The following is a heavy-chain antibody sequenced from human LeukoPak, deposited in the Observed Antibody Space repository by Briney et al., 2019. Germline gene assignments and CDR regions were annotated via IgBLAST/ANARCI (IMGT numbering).Heavy chain of an antibody. J-gene: IGHJ4*02. V-gene: IGHV3-30*04. CDR2: ISYDGSNK. D-gene: IGHD3-9*01. Sequence: GGSLRLSCAASGFIFSSYAMSWVRQAPGKGLEWVAVISYDGSNKYYADSVKGRFTISRDNSKNTLYLQMNSLRAEDTAVYYCARDLYYDILTGPDYWGQGTLVTVSS. CDR1: GFIFSSYA. CDR3: ARDLYYDILTGPDY.